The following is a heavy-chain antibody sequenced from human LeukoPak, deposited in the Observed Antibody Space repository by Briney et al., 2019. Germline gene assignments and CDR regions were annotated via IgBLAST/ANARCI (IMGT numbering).Heavy chain of an antibody. J-gene: IGHJ4*02. CDR1: GGSISSYY. V-gene: IGHV4-59*01. D-gene: IGHD2-2*01. CDR2: IYYSGST. CDR3: ASFIYSSSWGGTRYYFDY. Sequence: SETLSLTCTVVGGSISSYYWSWIRQPPGKGLEWIGYIYYSGSTNYNPSLKSRVTISVDTSKNQFSLNLSSVTAADTAVYYCASFIYSSSWGGTRYYFDYWGQGTLVTVSS.